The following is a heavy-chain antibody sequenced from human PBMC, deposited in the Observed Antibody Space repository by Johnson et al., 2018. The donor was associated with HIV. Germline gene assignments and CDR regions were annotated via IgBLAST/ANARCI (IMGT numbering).Heavy chain of an antibody. V-gene: IGHV3-66*01. J-gene: IGHJ3*02. CDR2: IYSGGST. CDR3: ASYSSSDAFDI. D-gene: IGHD6-6*01. CDR1: GFTVSSNY. Sequence: VQLVESGGGLVQPGGSLRLSCAASGFTVSSNYMSWVRQAPGKGLEWVSVIYSGGSTYYADSVKGRFTISRDNSKNTLYLQMNSLRAEDTAVYYCASYSSSDAFDIWGQGTMVTVSS.